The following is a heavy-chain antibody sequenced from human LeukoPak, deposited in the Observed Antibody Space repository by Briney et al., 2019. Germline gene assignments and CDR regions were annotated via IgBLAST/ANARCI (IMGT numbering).Heavy chain of an antibody. CDR2: IYNDDSYT. J-gene: IGHJ4*02. D-gene: IGHD3-22*01. Sequence: GASLKICCLGSGYSFTTYWIGWGRHLPGKVLEWMGIIYNDDSYTTFRPSFQGQVTMSTDKSINTAYLQWSSLKASDTAMYYCARQYYYDSRGAYFDYWGQGTLVTVSS. V-gene: IGHV5-51*01. CDR1: GYSFTTYW. CDR3: ARQYYYDSRGAYFDY.